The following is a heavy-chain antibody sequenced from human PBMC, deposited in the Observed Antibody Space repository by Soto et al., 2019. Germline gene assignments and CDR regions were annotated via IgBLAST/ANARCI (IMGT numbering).Heavy chain of an antibody. CDR2: ISGSGGST. Sequence: LRLSCAASGFTFSSYAMSWVRQAPGKGLEWVSAISGSGGSTYYADSVKGRFTISRDNSKNTLYLQMNSLRAEDTAVYYCAKAPFSSWGNNWFDPWGQGTLVTVSS. D-gene: IGHD6-13*01. CDR1: GFTFSSYA. V-gene: IGHV3-23*01. CDR3: AKAPFSSWGNNWFDP. J-gene: IGHJ5*02.